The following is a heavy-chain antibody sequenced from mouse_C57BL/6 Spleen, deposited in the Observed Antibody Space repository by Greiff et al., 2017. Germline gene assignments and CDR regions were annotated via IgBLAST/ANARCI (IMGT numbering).Heavy chain of an antibody. CDR3: SRYYGSSYSAMDY. J-gene: IGHJ4*01. Sequence: QVQLQQPGTELVKPGASVKLSCKASGYTFTSYWMHWGKQRQGPGMGWNGNINPSKGGTNYNEKFKSKATLTVDKSSSTADMQLSILTSEASAVYYCSRYYGSSYSAMDYWGQGTSVTVSS. V-gene: IGHV1-53*01. CDR1: GYTFTSYW. D-gene: IGHD1-1*01. CDR2: INPSKGGT.